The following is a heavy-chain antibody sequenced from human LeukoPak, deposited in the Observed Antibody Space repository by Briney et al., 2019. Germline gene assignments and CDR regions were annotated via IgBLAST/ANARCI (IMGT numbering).Heavy chain of an antibody. CDR1: GFTFDDYG. V-gene: IGHV3-20*04. J-gene: IGHJ3*02. Sequence: PGGSLRLSCAASGFTFDDYGMNWVRQGPGKGLEWVSGINWSGGSTGYADSVKGRFTISRDNAKYSLYLQMNSLRAEDTALYYCARDSGSYYDSSGYYYGAFDIWGQGTMVTVPS. CDR3: ARDSGSYYDSSGYYYGAFDI. D-gene: IGHD3-22*01. CDR2: INWSGGST.